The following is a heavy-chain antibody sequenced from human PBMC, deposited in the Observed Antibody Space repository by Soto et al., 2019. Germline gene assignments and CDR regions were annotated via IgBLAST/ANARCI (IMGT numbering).Heavy chain of an antibody. Sequence: SETLSLTCAVSGDSISRGGYSWTWIRQPPGKALEWIGNIYDSGSTSYNPSLKSRVTISVDRSKNQFSLKLTSVTAAGTAVYFCARGSSSYYDYGMDVWDQGTTVTVSS. CDR2: IYDSGST. V-gene: IGHV4-30-2*01. D-gene: IGHD6-6*01. J-gene: IGHJ6*02. CDR1: GDSISRGGYS. CDR3: ARGSSSYYDYGMDV.